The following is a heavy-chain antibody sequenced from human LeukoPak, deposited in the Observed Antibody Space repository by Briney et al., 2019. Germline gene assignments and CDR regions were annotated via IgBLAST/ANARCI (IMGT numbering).Heavy chain of an antibody. CDR3: ARDRIVGATTAFDI. Sequence: SVNVSCTASGGTFSSYAISWVRQAPGQGLEWMGGIIPIFGTANYAQKFQGRVTITADESTSTAYMELSSLRSEDTAVYYCARDRIVGATTAFDIWGQGTMVTVSS. CDR2: IIPIFGTA. J-gene: IGHJ3*02. V-gene: IGHV1-69*13. CDR1: GGTFSSYA. D-gene: IGHD1-26*01.